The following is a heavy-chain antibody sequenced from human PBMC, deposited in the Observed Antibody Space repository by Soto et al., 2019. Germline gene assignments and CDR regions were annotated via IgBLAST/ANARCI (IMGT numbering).Heavy chain of an antibody. CDR2: INHSGSS. D-gene: IGHD1-26*01. Sequence: SETLSLTCAVSGGSCSGYTWTWIRQTPGKGLQWIGQINHSGSSIYNPSLKNRVTISTMSNNKFSLELSSVTAADTAVYYCTRGLFSGSSYSGSWYYFDSWGQGTMVTVSS. J-gene: IGHJ4*02. V-gene: IGHV4-34*01. CDR1: GGSCSGYT. CDR3: TRGLFSGSSYSGSWYYFDS.